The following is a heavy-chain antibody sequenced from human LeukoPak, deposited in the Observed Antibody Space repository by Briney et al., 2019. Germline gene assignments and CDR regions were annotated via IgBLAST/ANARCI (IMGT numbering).Heavy chain of an antibody. CDR3: ARDLSGVTGYTYGRGIDY. CDR2: IKKDGSEK. CDR1: GFTFSSYW. Sequence: GGSLRLSCAASGFTFSSYWMSWVRQAPGKGLEWVANIKKDGSEKYYVDSVKGRFTISRDNAKTSLYLQMNSLRAEDTAVYHCARDLSGVTGYTYGRGIDYWGQGTLVTVSS. V-gene: IGHV3-7*01. J-gene: IGHJ4*02. D-gene: IGHD5-18*01.